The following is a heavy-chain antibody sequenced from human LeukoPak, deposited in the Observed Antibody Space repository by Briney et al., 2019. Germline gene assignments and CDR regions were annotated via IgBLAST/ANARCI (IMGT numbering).Heavy chain of an antibody. CDR1: GFTFSSYA. D-gene: IGHD3-22*01. Sequence: LTGGPLRLSCAASGFTFSSYAMSWVRQAPGKGLEWVSANSGSSGATYYADSVKGRFTISRDMSKNTLYLQMNSLRAEDTAIYYCAKSQEADSSGYYYSNFDYWGQGTLVTVSS. CDR3: AKSQEADSSGYYYSNFDY. J-gene: IGHJ4*02. CDR2: NSGSSGAT. V-gene: IGHV3-23*01.